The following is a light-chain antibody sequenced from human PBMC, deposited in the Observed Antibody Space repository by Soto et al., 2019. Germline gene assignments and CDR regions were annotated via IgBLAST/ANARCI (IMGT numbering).Light chain of an antibody. J-gene: IGKJ5*01. V-gene: IGKV3-15*01. CDR2: SAS. Sequence: EIVLTQSPGTLSLSPGERATLSCRASQSIRTDLAWYQQKPGQAPSLLIFSASTRATGVPARFSGSASGTEFTLTISSLQSEDFAVYYCQQRSNWPITFGQGTRLAIK. CDR3: QQRSNWPIT. CDR1: QSIRTD.